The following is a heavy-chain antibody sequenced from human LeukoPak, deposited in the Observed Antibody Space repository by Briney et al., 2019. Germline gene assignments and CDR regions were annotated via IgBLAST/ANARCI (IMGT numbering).Heavy chain of an antibody. D-gene: IGHD3-22*01. CDR3: ARFSPRDSRGDY. CDR2: MNPNSGNT. J-gene: IGHJ4*02. CDR1: GYTFTSYD. V-gene: IGHV1-8*01. Sequence: ASVQVSCKASGYTFTSYDINWVRQATGQGLEWMGWMNPNSGNTGYAQKFQGRVTMTRNTSISTAYMELSSLRSEDTAVYYCARFSPRDSRGDYWGQGTLVTVSS.